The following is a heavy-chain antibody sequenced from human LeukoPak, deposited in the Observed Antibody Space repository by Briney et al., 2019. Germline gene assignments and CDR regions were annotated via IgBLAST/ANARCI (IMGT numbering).Heavy chain of an antibody. CDR2: INHSGST. Sequence: SETLSLTCAVYGGSFSGYYWSWIRQPPGKGLEWIGEINHSGSTNYNPSLKSRVSISVDSSKNQFSLKVSSETAADTAVYYCARGSDTAAGLYWGQGTLVTVSS. CDR3: ARGSDTAAGLY. J-gene: IGHJ4*02. D-gene: IGHD6-13*01. CDR1: GGSFSGYY. V-gene: IGHV4-34*01.